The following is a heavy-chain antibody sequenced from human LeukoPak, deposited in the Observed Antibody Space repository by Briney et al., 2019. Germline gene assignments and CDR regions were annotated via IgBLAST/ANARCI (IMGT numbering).Heavy chain of an antibody. D-gene: IGHD3-10*01. CDR1: GFTFSSYE. J-gene: IGHJ4*02. V-gene: IGHV3-30*18. CDR3: AKDLIEFGELWEYYFDY. CDR2: ISYDGSNK. Sequence: GGSLRHSCAASGFTFSSYEMNWVRQAPGKGLEWVAVISYDGSNKYYADSVKGRFTISRDNSKNTLYLQMSSLRAEDTAVYYGAKDLIEFGELWEYYFDYWGQGTLVTVSS.